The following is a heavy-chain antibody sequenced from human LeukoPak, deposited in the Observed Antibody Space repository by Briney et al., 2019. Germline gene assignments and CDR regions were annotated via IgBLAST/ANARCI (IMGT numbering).Heavy chain of an antibody. V-gene: IGHV4-34*01. CDR1: GGSFSGYY. Sequence: SETLSLTCAVYGGSFSGYYWSWIRQPPGKGLEWIGEINHSGSTNYNPSLKSRVTISVDTSKNQFSLKLSSVTAADTAVYYCARAFGSYGYYFDYWGQGTLVTDSS. J-gene: IGHJ4*02. CDR2: INHSGST. D-gene: IGHD5-18*01. CDR3: ARAFGSYGYYFDY.